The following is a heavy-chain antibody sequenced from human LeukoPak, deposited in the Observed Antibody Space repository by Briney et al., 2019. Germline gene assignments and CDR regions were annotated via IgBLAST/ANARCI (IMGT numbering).Heavy chain of an antibody. CDR3: ARDAGLGGGPYFDY. J-gene: IGHJ4*02. CDR1: GFTVSSNY. V-gene: IGHV3-66*02. CDR2: IYSGGGT. Sequence: GGSLRLSCAASGFTVSSNYVSWVRQAPGKGLEWVSVIYSGGGTYYADSVKGRFTISRDNSKNTLYLQMNSLRAEDTAVYYCARDAGLGGGPYFDYWGQGTLVTVSS. D-gene: IGHD1-26*01.